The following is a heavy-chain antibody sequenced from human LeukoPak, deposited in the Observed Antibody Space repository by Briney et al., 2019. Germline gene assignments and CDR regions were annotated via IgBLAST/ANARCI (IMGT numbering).Heavy chain of an antibody. CDR2: ISGSGGST. D-gene: IGHD1-1*01. CDR3: AKDGDWNAPLPKYFDY. V-gene: IGHV3-23*01. CDR1: GFTFGSYA. J-gene: IGHJ4*02. Sequence: GGSLRLSCAASGFTFGSYAMSWVRQAPGKGLEWVSAISGSGGSTYYADSVKGRFTISRDNSKNTLYLQMNSLRAEDTAVYYCAKDGDWNAPLPKYFDYWGQGTLVTVSS.